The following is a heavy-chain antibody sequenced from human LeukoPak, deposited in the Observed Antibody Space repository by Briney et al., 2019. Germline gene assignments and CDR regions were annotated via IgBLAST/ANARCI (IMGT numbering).Heavy chain of an antibody. CDR3: ARELATNVCGAFDI. CDR2: IYPGDSDT. Sequence: GESLKISCKGSGYSFSTYWIGWVRQMPGKGLEWMGTIYPGDSDTRYSPSFQGRVTFSADKSTNTAYLQWSSLKASDTAIYYCARELATNVCGAFDIWGQGTMVTVSS. J-gene: IGHJ3*02. CDR1: GYSFSTYW. V-gene: IGHV5-51*01. D-gene: IGHD1-26*01.